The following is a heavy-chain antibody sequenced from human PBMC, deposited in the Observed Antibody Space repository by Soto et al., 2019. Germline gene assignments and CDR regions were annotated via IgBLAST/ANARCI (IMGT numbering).Heavy chain of an antibody. D-gene: IGHD2-2*01. Sequence: ASVKVSCKASGYTFTGYYMHWVRQAPGQGLEWMGWINPNSGGTNYAQKFQGWVTMTRDTSISTAYMELSRLRSDDTAVYYCARTGGVVVPAARVYYYYGMDVWGQGTTVTVSS. CDR1: GYTFTGYY. J-gene: IGHJ6*02. CDR2: INPNSGGT. V-gene: IGHV1-2*04. CDR3: ARTGGVVVPAARVYYYYGMDV.